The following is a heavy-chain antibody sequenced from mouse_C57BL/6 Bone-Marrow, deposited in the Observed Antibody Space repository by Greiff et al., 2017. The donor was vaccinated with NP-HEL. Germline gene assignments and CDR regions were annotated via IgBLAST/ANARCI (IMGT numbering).Heavy chain of an antibody. V-gene: IGHV5-12*01. Sequence: EVQVVESGGGLVQPGGSLKLSCAASGFTFSDYYMYWVRQTPEKRLEWVAYISNGGGSTYYPDTVKGRFTISRDNAKNTLYLQMSRRKSEDTAMYYCARHYWYFDVWGTGTTVTVSS. J-gene: IGHJ1*03. CDR3: ARHYWYFDV. CDR1: GFTFSDYY. CDR2: ISNGGGST.